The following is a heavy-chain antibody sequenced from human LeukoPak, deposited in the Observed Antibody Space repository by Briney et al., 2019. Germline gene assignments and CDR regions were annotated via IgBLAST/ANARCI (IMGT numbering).Heavy chain of an antibody. CDR1: GYTFTGYY. Sequence: ASVKVSCKASGYTFTGYYMHWVRQAPGQGLECIGWINPNSGGTNYAQKFQGRVTMTRDTSISTAYMELSRLRSDDTAVYYCARYDEGTIGTLISNWGQGTLVTVSS. CDR3: ARYDEGTIGTLISN. J-gene: IGHJ4*02. D-gene: IGHD1-14*01. CDR2: INPNSGGT. V-gene: IGHV1-2*02.